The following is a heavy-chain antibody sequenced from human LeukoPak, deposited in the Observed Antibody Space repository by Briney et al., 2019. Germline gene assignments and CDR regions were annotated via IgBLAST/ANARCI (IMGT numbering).Heavy chain of an antibody. CDR3: ARDSAGTYYYYGMDV. CDR1: AGSISSYY. V-gene: IGHV4-59*01. D-gene: IGHD6-19*01. Sequence: SETLSLTCTVSAGSISSYYWSWIRQPPGKGLEWIGYIYYSGSTNYNPSLKSRVAISVDTSKNQFSLKLSSVTAADTAVYYCARDSAGTYYYYGMDVWGQGTTVTVSS. CDR2: IYYSGST. J-gene: IGHJ6*02.